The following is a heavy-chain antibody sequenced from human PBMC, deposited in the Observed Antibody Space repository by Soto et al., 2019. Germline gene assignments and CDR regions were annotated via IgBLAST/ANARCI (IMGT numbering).Heavy chain of an antibody. CDR3: ARDAQYYYGSGSYYFIYYGMDV. J-gene: IGHJ6*02. CDR2: INHSGST. D-gene: IGHD3-10*01. Sequence: PSETLSLTCAVYGGSFSGYYWSWIRQPPGKGLEWIGEINHSGSTNYNPSLKSRVTISVDTSKNQFSLKLSSVTAADTAVYYCARDAQYYYGSGSYYFIYYGMDVWGQGTTVTVSS. CDR1: GGSFSGYY. V-gene: IGHV4-34*01.